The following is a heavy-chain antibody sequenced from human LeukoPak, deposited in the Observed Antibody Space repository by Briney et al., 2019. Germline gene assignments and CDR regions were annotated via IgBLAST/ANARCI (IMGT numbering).Heavy chain of an antibody. J-gene: IGHJ2*01. D-gene: IGHD1-1*01. CDR1: GFTFSNYG. Sequence: GGTLRLSCVDSGFTFSNYGVSWVRQAPGKGLQWVSSISGGGHNTHYADSVKGRFTISRDNSKNTLYLQMNSLRAEDTAVYYCAKGGTVNWNDFHLPYWHFDLWGRGTLVTVSS. CDR3: AKGGTVNWNDFHLPYWHFDL. CDR2: ISGGGHNT. V-gene: IGHV3-23*01.